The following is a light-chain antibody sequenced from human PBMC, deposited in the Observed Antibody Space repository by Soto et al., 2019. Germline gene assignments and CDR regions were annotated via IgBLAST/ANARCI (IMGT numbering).Light chain of an antibody. CDR3: QQYYSTPLT. J-gene: IGKJ4*01. CDR1: QSVLYSSNNKNY. CDR2: WAS. Sequence: DIVMTQSPDSLAVSLGERATINCKSSQSVLYSSNNKNYLAWYQQKPGQPPKLLIYWASTRESGVPDRFSGSGSGTDFTLTIISLQAEDVAVYYFQQYYSTPLTFGGGTKVEIK. V-gene: IGKV4-1*01.